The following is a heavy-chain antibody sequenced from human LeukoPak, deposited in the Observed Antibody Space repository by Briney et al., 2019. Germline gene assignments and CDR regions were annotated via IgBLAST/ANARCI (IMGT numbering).Heavy chain of an antibody. V-gene: IGHV1-69*02. Sequence: ASVKVSCKASGGTFSSYTISWVRQAPGQGLEWMGRIIPILGIANYAQKFQGRVTITADKSTSTAYMALSSLRSEDTAVYYCASHNCGGDCYYYYYYYMDVWGKGTTVTVSS. CDR2: IIPILGIA. J-gene: IGHJ6*03. CDR3: ASHNCGGDCYYYYYYYMDV. CDR1: GGTFSSYT. D-gene: IGHD2-21*01.